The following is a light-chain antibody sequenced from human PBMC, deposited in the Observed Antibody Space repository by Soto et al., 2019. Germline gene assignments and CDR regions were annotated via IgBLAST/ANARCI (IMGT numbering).Light chain of an antibody. Sequence: DIQMTQSPSTLSVSVGDRVTITCRASQSISSWLAWYQQKPGKAPKLLIYKASSLESGVPSRFSGSGSETEFTLTISSLQPDDFATYYCQQYNSYATFGQGTKVDI. V-gene: IGKV1-5*03. J-gene: IGKJ1*01. CDR1: QSISSW. CDR3: QQYNSYAT. CDR2: KAS.